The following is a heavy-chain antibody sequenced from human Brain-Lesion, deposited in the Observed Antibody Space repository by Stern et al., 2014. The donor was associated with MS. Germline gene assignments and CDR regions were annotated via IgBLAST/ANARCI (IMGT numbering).Heavy chain of an antibody. CDR1: GGSISSSNL. J-gene: IGHJ4*02. CDR3: ARFPASRPHVFDS. V-gene: IGHV4-4*02. CDR2: SDHSGST. D-gene: IGHD6-13*01. Sequence: QVQLQESGPGLVKPSGTLSLTCAVSGGSISSSNLWSWVRQSPGKGLEGIGESDHSGSTIYNPSLKSRVTVSVDKSKNRLSLTLRSVPAADTAVYFCARFPASRPHVFDSWGQGTLVTVSS.